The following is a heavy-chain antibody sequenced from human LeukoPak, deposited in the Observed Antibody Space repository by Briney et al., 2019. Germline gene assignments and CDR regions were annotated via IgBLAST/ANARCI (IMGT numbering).Heavy chain of an antibody. CDR3: TRDRSASGSQNY. J-gene: IGHJ4*02. V-gene: IGHV1-18*01. CDR1: GYTFTSYG. CDR2: ISPYNGNT. Sequence: ASVKVSCKTSGYTFTSYGIGSVRQAPGQGLEWMAWISPYNGNTNYAQKLHGRVTVTTDTSTTTAYMELRRLRSEDPAMYYCTRDRSASGSQNYWGRGPLVTVSS. D-gene: IGHD1-26*01.